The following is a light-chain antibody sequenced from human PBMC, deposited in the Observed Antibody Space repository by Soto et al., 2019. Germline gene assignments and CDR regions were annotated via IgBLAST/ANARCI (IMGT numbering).Light chain of an antibody. J-gene: IGLJ3*02. CDR2: EVR. CDR1: SSDVGDYNY. V-gene: IGLV2-14*01. Sequence: QSVLTQPASVSGSPGQSITISCTGTSSDVGDYNYVSWYQQHPGKAPKLIIYEVRSRPSRVSSRFSGSKSANTASLTISGLQTEDEADYYCISYTSASTWVFGGGTKLTVL. CDR3: ISYTSASTWV.